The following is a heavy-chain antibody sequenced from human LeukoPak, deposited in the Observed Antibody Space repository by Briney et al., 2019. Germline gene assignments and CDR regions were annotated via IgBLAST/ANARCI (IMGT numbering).Heavy chain of an antibody. Sequence: RASVKVSCKASGYTFTSYDINWVRQATGQGLEWMGWMNPNSGNTGYAQKFQGRVTITRNTSISTAYMELSSLRSEDTAVYYCARGGLRPGIAAAEQDYWGQGTLVTVSS. CDR2: MNPNSGNT. V-gene: IGHV1-8*03. CDR1: GYTFTSYD. J-gene: IGHJ4*02. D-gene: IGHD6-13*01. CDR3: ARGGLRPGIAAAEQDY.